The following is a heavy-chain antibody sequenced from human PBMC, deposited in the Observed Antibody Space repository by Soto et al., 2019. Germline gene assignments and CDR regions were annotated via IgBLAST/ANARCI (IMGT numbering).Heavy chain of an antibody. CDR3: AHRPSRGWFDP. CDR1: GFSLNTNGVG. V-gene: IGHV2-5*02. CDR2: IYWDDDK. Sequence: QITLKESGPTLVEPTQTLTLTCTFSGFSLNTNGVGVGWVRQPPGKALEWLALIYWDDDKRYNPSLNSRLTXTXXTSKNRVVLTMRNMDPVDTGTYYCAHRPSRGWFDPWGQGTLVTVSS. D-gene: IGHD1-26*01. J-gene: IGHJ5*02.